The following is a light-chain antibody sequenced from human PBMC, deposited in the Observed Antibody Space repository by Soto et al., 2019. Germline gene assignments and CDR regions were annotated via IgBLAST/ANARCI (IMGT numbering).Light chain of an antibody. V-gene: IGLV2-14*01. CDR1: SSDTAGYNY. J-gene: IGLJ1*01. CDR3: SSYTTSNTPLYV. Sequence: QSVLTQPASVSGSPGQSITISCTGTSSDTAGYNYVSWYQQHPGKAPKLMIHEVSNRPSGVSNRFSGSQSGNTASLTISGLQAEDEANYYCSSYTTSNTPLYVFGTGTQLTVL. CDR2: EVS.